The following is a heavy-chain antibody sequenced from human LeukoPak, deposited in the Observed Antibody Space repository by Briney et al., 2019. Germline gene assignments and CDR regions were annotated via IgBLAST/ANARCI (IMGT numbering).Heavy chain of an antibody. CDR1: GYTFTSYD. J-gene: IGHJ5*02. V-gene: IGHV1-8*03. D-gene: IGHD3-16*01. CDR3: ARSWGAYNWFDP. CDR2: MNPNSGNT. Sequence: ASVKVSCKASGYTFTSYDINWVRQATGQGLEWMGWMNPNSGNTGYAQKFQGRVTITRNTSISTAYMELSSLRSEDTAVYYCARSWGAYNWFDPWGQGTLVTVSS.